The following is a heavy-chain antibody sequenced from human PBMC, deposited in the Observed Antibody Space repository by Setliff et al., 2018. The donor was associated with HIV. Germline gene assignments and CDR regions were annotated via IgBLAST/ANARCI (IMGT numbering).Heavy chain of an antibody. V-gene: IGHV1-8*01. J-gene: IGHJ4*02. CDR2: MNPNSGNT. CDR3: ARFRKFQLVGALDY. Sequence: GASVKVSCKASGYTFTTYDINWVRQATGQGLEWMGWMNPNSGNTGYAQKFQGRVTMTRNTSISTAYMELSSLRSEDTAVYYCARFRKFQLVGALDYWGQGSPVTVSS. D-gene: IGHD1-26*01. CDR1: GYTFTTYD.